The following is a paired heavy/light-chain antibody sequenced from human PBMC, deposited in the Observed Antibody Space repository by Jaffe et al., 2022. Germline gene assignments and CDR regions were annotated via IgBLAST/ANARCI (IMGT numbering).Heavy chain of an antibody. D-gene: IGHD5-12*01. CDR3: TRGRSPGYGDYDGVGY. CDR2: IFHSGNT. V-gene: IGHV4-38-2*01. CDR1: GYSINNGYY. Sequence: QVQLQESGPGLVKPSETLSLTCAVSGYSINNGYYWGWVRQPPGKGLEWIGSIFHSGNTYYNPSLKSRVTISVDTSKNQFSLKVRSVTAADTALYYCTRGRSPGYGDYDGVGYWGQGTLVTVSS. J-gene: IGHJ4*02.
Light chain of an antibody. CDR3: MQALQSPLT. Sequence: DIVMTQSPLSLPVTPGEPASISCRSSQSLLHSNGYNYLDWYLQKPGQSPQLLIYLGSNRASGVPDRFSGSGSGTDFTLKISSVEAEDVGIYYCMQALQSPLTFGGGTKVEIK. CDR2: LGS. J-gene: IGKJ4*01. V-gene: IGKV2-28*01. CDR1: QSLLHSNGYNY.